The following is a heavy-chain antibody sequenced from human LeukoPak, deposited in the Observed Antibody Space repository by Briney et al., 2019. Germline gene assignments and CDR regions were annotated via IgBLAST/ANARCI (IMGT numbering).Heavy chain of an antibody. J-gene: IGHJ4*02. CDR1: GGSISSYY. D-gene: IGHD3-22*01. CDR2: IDYSGST. CDR3: ARSKSMIVDY. Sequence: KTSETLSLTCTVSGGSISSYYWSWIRQPPGKGLEWIGDIDYSGSTNYNPSLKSRVTISVDTSKDQYSLKLSSVTAADTAVYYCARSKSMIVDYWGQGTLVTVSS. V-gene: IGHV4-59*08.